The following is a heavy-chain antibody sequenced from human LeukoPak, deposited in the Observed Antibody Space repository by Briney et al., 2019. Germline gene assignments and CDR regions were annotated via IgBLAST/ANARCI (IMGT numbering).Heavy chain of an antibody. CDR2: IVVGSGNI. Sequence: GTSVKVSCKASGFTFTSSAMQWVRQARGQRLEWIGWIVVGSGNINYAQKFQERVTITRDMSTSTAYMELSSLRSEDTAVYYCAAEAGRYCSSTSCSGWGQGTLVTVSS. D-gene: IGHD2-2*01. J-gene: IGHJ4*02. V-gene: IGHV1-58*02. CDR3: AAEAGRYCSSTSCSG. CDR1: GFTFTSSA.